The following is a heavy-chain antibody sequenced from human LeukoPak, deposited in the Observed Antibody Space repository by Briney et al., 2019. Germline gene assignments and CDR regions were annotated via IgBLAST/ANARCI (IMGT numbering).Heavy chain of an antibody. D-gene: IGHD4-11*01. CDR2: INQDGSEK. J-gene: IGHJ4*02. Sequence: QPGGSLRLSCAASGFTFSSYWMSCVRQAPGKGLEWVANINQDGSEKYYVDSVKGRFTISRDNAKNSLNLQMNSLRAEDTAVYYCARHSHSNYFDYWGQGTLVTVSS. V-gene: IGHV3-7*01. CDR3: ARHSHSNYFDY. CDR1: GFTFSSYW.